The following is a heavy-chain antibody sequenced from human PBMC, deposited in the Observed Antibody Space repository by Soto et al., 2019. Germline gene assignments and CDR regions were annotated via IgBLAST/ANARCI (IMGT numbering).Heavy chain of an antibody. V-gene: IGHV4-39*01. CDR2: ISYSGST. D-gene: IGHD3-9*01. CDR1: GGSVSRSTYY. Sequence: SETLSLTCTVSGGSVSRSTYYWGWIRQSPGKGLEWIGSISYSGSTYYNPSLKSRVTISVDTSKNQFSLRLSSVTAADTAVYYCARHPTKYYDILTDFYCYFDYWGQGTLVTVS. CDR3: ARHPTKYYDILTDFYCYFDY. J-gene: IGHJ4*02.